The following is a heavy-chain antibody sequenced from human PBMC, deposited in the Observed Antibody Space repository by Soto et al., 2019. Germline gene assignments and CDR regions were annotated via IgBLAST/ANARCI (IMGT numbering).Heavy chain of an antibody. Sequence: GGARRLSCAASGFTFSRYAMSWARQAPGKGLEWVSAISGSGGSTYFADSVKGRFTISRDNSKNTLYLQMNSLRAEDAAVYYCAKNVGYDRMYYCGQGTLVPVSA. J-gene: IGHJ4*02. CDR3: AKNVGYDRMYY. CDR2: ISGSGGST. D-gene: IGHD5-12*01. V-gene: IGHV3-23*01. CDR1: GFTFSRYA.